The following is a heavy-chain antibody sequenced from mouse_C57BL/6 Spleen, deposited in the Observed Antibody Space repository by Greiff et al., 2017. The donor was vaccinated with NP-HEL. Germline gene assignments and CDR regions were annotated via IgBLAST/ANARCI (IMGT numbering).Heavy chain of an antibody. V-gene: IGHV3-6*01. CDR1: GYSITSGYY. D-gene: IGHD1-1*01. J-gene: IGHJ3*01. CDR2: ISYDGSN. Sequence: EVKLQESGPGLVKPSQSLSLTCFVTGYSITSGYYWNWIRQFPGNKLEWMGYISYDGSNNYNPSLKNRISITRDTSKNQFFLKLNSVTTEDTATYYCARDDYGSPFAYWGQGTLVTVSA. CDR3: ARDDYGSPFAY.